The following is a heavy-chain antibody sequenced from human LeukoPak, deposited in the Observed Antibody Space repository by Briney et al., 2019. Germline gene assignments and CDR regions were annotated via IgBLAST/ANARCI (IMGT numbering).Heavy chain of an antibody. CDR3: ARGALRFSDERSMSNGFDP. D-gene: IGHD3-3*01. CDR2: ISSSSSTI. V-gene: IGHV3-48*01. CDR1: GFTFSSYS. Sequence: PGGSLRLSCAASGFTFSSYSMNWVRQAPGKGLEWVSYISSSSSTIYYADSVKGRFTISRDNAKNSLYLQMNSLRAEDTAVYYCARGALRFSDERSMSNGFDPWGQGTLVTVSS. J-gene: IGHJ5*02.